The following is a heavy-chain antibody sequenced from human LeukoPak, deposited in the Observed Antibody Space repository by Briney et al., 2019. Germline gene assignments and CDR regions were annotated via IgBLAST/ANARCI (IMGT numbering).Heavy chain of an antibody. Sequence: GSLRLSCPASGFTFSSYAMSWVRQPPGKGLEWIGSIYYSGSTYYNPSLKSRVTISVDTSKNQFSLKLSSVTAADTAVYYCASMGADAFDIWGQGTVVTVSS. CDR3: ASMGADAFDI. CDR2: IYYSGST. D-gene: IGHD3-16*01. J-gene: IGHJ3*02. CDR1: GFTFSSYA. V-gene: IGHV4-39*07.